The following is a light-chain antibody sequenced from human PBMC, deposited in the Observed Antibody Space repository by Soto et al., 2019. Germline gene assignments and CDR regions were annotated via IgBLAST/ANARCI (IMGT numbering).Light chain of an antibody. CDR3: QQRSKSPA. Sequence: HSLATPSLSTGERATRSCRARQSVSSYLAWYQQKPGQAPRLLISDASNRATGIPARFSGSGSGTDFTLTISSLEPEDFAVYYCQQRSKSPAFGQGTLLEI. CDR2: DAS. V-gene: IGKV3-11*01. J-gene: IGKJ5*01. CDR1: QSVSSY.